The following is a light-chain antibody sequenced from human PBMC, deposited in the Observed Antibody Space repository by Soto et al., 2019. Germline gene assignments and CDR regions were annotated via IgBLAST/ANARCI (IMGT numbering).Light chain of an antibody. CDR2: GAS. CDR3: QHYDNRPPFT. CDR1: QGVSSN. V-gene: IGKV3-15*01. Sequence: EVAMTQSPATLSVSPGDRAMLSCRTSQGVSSNLAWYQQKPGLPPRLLIYGASTRATGIPARFSGSGSGTEFTLTISSLQSEDFAVYYCQHYDNRPPFTFGPGTKVDIK. J-gene: IGKJ3*01.